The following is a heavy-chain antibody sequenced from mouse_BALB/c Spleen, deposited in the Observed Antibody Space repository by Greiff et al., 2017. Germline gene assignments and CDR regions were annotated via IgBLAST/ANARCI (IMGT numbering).Heavy chain of an antibody. CDR3: ASYDYGHYAMDY. Sequence: QVQLKQSGPGLVQPSQSLSITCTVSGFSLTSYGVHWVRQSPGKGLEWLGVIWSGGSTDYNAAFISRLSISKDNSKSQVFFKMNSLQANDTAIYYCASYDYGHYAMDYWGQGTSVTVSS. V-gene: IGHV2-2*02. J-gene: IGHJ4*01. CDR2: IWSGGST. CDR1: GFSLTSYG. D-gene: IGHD2-4*01.